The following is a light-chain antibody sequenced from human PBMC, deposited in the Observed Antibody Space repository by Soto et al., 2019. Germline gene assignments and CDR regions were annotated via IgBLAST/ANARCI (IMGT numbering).Light chain of an antibody. Sequence: QSALTQPASVSGSPGQSITISCTGTSSDVGGYNYVSWYQQLPGKAPRLMIYDVSNRPSGVFNRFSGSKSGNTASLTISGLQAEDEADYYCGSFTSRTTLIFGGGTKLTVL. V-gene: IGLV2-14*03. CDR1: SSDVGGYNY. J-gene: IGLJ2*01. CDR2: DVS. CDR3: GSFTSRTTLI.